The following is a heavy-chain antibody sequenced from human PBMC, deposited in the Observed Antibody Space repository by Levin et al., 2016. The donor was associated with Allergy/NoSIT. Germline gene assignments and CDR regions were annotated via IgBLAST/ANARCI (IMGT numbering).Heavy chain of an antibody. Sequence: WIRQPPGKGLEWVAIISFDGSNKHYADSVKGRFTISRDNSKNTLYLQMNSLRIEDTAVYYCARDQGHKGNDYYYYGMDVWGQGTTVTVSS. V-gene: IGHV3-30-3*01. J-gene: IGHJ6*02. CDR2: ISFDGSNK. CDR3: ARDQGHKGNDYYYYGMDV. D-gene: IGHD4-23*01.